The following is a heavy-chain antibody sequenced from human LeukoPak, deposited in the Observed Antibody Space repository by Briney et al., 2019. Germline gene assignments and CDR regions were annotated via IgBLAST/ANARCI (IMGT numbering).Heavy chain of an antibody. Sequence: KASETLSLTCAVYGGSFSGYYWSWIRQPPGKGLEWIGEINHSGSTNYNPSLKSRVTISVDTSKNQFSLKLSSVTAADTAVYYCARSDTNYCSSTSCYRGSRFDYWGQGTLVTVSS. CDR2: INHSGST. V-gene: IGHV4-34*01. CDR3: ARSDTNYCSSTSCYRGSRFDY. D-gene: IGHD2-2*02. J-gene: IGHJ4*02. CDR1: GGSFSGYY.